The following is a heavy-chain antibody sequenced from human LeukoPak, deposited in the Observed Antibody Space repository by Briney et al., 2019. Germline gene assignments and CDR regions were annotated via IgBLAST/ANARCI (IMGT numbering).Heavy chain of an antibody. V-gene: IGHV3-49*03. CDR1: GFTFGDYA. CDR3: TRGGIAVAGPYPVDY. J-gene: IGHJ4*02. D-gene: IGHD6-19*01. CDR2: IRSKAYGGTT. Sequence: GRSLRLSCTASGFTFGDYAMSWFRQAPGKGLEWVGCIRSKAYGGTTEYAASVKGRFTISRDDSKSIAYLQMNSLKTEDTAVYYCTRGGIAVAGPYPVDYWGQGTLVTVSS.